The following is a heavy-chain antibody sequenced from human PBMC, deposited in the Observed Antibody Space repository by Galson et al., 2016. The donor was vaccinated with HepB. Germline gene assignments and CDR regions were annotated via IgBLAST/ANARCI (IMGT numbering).Heavy chain of an antibody. V-gene: IGHV3-23*01. CDR3: ANFRPCSKFFQS. J-gene: IGHJ5*02. CDR2: ISDSGAIT. Sequence: SLRLSCAASGFTFSNYAMFWVRQAPGKGLEWVSTISDSGAITFYADSVRGRFTISRDNSKNTLYLQMNSLRADDTAVYYCANFRPCSKFFQSWGQGTLVTVSS. D-gene: IGHD4-11*01. CDR1: GFTFSNYA.